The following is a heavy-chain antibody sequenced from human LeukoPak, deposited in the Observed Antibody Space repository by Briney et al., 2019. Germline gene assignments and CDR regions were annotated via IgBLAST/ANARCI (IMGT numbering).Heavy chain of an antibody. Sequence: GESLNISCKASGYSFTSYWIGWVRQMPGKGLEWMGIIYPYDSDTRYSPSFQGQVTISADKSISTAYLQWSNLKASDTAMYYCARHIGYSAWNPDYWGQGTLVTVSS. CDR3: ARHIGYSAWNPDY. D-gene: IGHD5-12*01. V-gene: IGHV5-51*01. CDR2: IYPYDSDT. J-gene: IGHJ4*02. CDR1: GYSFTSYW.